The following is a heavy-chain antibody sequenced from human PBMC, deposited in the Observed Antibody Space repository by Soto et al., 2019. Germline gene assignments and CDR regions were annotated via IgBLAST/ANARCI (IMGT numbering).Heavy chain of an antibody. Sequence: ASVKVSCKASGYTFPSYAKHWVCQAPGQRLEWMGWINAGNGNTKYSQKFQGRVTITRDTSASTAYMELSSLRSEDTAVYYCERYIVEVTALACRGRGTPVIVSS. D-gene: IGHD2-21*02. J-gene: IGHJ4*02. CDR3: ERYIVEVTALAC. V-gene: IGHV1-3*01. CDR1: GYTFPSYA. CDR2: INAGNGNT.